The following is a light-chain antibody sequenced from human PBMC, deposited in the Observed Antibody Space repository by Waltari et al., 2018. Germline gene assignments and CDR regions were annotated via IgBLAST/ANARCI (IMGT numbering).Light chain of an antibody. CDR2: VKSDGSH. CDR1: SGHSSNI. J-gene: IGLJ3*02. Sequence: QLVLTQSPSASASLGASVKLTCTLDSGHSSNIIAWLQQQPEKGPRYLMKVKSDGSHSKGDEIPDRFSGSSSGAERCLTISSLQSEDEADYYCQTGGHGTWVFGGGTKLTVL. CDR3: QTGGHGTWV. V-gene: IGLV4-69*01.